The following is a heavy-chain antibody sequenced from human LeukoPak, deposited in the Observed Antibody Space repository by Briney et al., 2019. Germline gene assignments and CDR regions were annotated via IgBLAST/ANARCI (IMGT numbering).Heavy chain of an antibody. CDR2: IIPIFGTG. D-gene: IGHD3-10*01. Sequence: GASVKVSCKASGYTFTSYDINRVRQAPGQGLEWMGGIIPIFGTGNYALNFQGRVTITADESTSTAYMDLRSLRSEDTAVYYCARGAEWGELLTHIDYWGQGTLVTVSS. CDR1: GYTFTSYD. CDR3: ARGAEWGELLTHIDY. J-gene: IGHJ4*02. V-gene: IGHV1-69*13.